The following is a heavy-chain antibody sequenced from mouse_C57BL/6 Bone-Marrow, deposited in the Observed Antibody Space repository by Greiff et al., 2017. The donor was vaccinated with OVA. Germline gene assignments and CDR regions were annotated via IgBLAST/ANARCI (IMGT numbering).Heavy chain of an antibody. V-gene: IGHV1-15*01. Sequence: QVQLKQSGAELVRPGASVTLSCKASGYTFTDYEMHWVKQTPVHGLEWIGAIDPETGGTAYNQKFKGKAILTADKSSSTAYMELRSLTSEDSSVYYCTRHRRYWGQGTTLTVSS. J-gene: IGHJ2*01. CDR3: TRHRRY. CDR2: IDPETGGT. CDR1: GYTFTDYE.